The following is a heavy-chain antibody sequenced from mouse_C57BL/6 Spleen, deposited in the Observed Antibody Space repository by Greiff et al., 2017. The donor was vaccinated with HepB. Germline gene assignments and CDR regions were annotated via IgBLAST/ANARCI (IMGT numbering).Heavy chain of an antibody. D-gene: IGHD1-1*01. V-gene: IGHV1-82*01. J-gene: IGHJ4*01. CDR3: ARDGSDAMDY. CDR1: GYAFSSSW. CDR2: IYPGDGDT. Sequence: QVHVKQSGPELVKPGASVKISCKASGYAFSSSWMNWVKQRPGKGLEWIGRIYPGDGDTNYNGKFKGKATLTADKSSSTAYMQLSSLTSEDSAVYFCARDGSDAMDYWGQGTSVTVSS.